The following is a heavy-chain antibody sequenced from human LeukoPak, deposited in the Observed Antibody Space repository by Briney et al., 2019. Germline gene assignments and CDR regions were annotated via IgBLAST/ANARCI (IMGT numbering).Heavy chain of an antibody. CDR1: GFTSSSYW. J-gene: IGHJ4*02. CDR2: IQQGGSAR. Sequence: GGSLRLSCAASGFTSSSYWMSWVRQAPGKGLEWVANIQQGGSARYCVDSVKGRFTISRDDAKNSLYLQMDSLRAEDTAVYFCARIRGDGSTFEYWGRGTLVTVSS. CDR3: ARIRGDGSTFEY. V-gene: IGHV3-7*01. D-gene: IGHD5-24*01.